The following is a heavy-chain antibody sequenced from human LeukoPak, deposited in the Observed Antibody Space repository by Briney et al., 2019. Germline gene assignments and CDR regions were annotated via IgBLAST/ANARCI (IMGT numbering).Heavy chain of an antibody. V-gene: IGHV1-69*05. J-gene: IGHJ4*02. D-gene: IGHD3-22*01. CDR3: ARASTYYYDSSGYYFD. CDR2: IIPIFGTA. CDR1: GGTFSSYA. Sequence: SVKVSCKASGGTFSSYAISWVRQAPGQGLEWMGGIIPIFGTANYAQKFQGRVTITTDESTSTVNMEPSSLRSEDTAVYYCARASTYYYDSSGYYFDWGQGTLVTVSS.